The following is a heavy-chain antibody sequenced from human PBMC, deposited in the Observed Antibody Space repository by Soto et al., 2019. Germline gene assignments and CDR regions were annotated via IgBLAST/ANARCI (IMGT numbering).Heavy chain of an antibody. CDR2: IFPADSDT. D-gene: IGHD1-20*01. CDR1: GYTLTNYL. V-gene: IGHV5-51*01. J-gene: IGHJ4*02. Sequence: VGSLKISFKWSGYTLTNYLIFCVLQTPGRGLEWMGIIFPADSDTKYSPSYQSRVTVSVDSSTSNAYLQWRSMRASDSALYYCAILYKVYNIEKWGQGTLVTVSS. CDR3: AILYKVYNIEK.